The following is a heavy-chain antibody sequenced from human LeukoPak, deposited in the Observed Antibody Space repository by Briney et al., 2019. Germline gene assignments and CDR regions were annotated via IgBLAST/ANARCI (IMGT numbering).Heavy chain of an antibody. CDR2: IYHSGST. Sequence: SETLSLTCTVSGGSISSSSYYWGWIRQPPGKGLEWIGSIYHSGSTYYNPSLKSRVTISVDTSKNQFSLKLSSVTAADTAVYYCARELKYYGSGSYYIYWGQGTLVTVSS. V-gene: IGHV4-39*07. CDR1: GGSISSSSYY. CDR3: ARELKYYGSGSYYIY. J-gene: IGHJ4*02. D-gene: IGHD3-10*01.